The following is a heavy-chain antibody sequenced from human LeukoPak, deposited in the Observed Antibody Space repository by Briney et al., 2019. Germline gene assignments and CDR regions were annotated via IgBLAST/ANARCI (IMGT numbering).Heavy chain of an antibody. CDR3: ARVDTAMVMGPYYYYYYYMDV. Sequence: KPGGSLRLSCAASGFTFSDYYMSWIRQAPGKGLEWVSYISSSGSTIYYADSVKGRFTISRDNAKNSLYLQMNSLRAEDTAVYYCARVDTAMVMGPYYYYYYYMDVWGKGTTVTVSS. D-gene: IGHD5-18*01. CDR2: ISSSGSTI. CDR1: GFTFSDYY. J-gene: IGHJ6*03. V-gene: IGHV3-11*01.